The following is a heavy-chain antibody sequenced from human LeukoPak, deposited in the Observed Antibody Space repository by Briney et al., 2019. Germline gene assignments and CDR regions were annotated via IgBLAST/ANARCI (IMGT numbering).Heavy chain of an antibody. CDR1: GFTFSSYA. J-gene: IGHJ4*02. D-gene: IGHD2-21*02. CDR3: AKVKPDYCGGDCYSPFDY. V-gene: IGHV3-23*01. CDR2: ISGSGGST. Sequence: PGGSLRLSCAASGFTFSSYAMSWVRRAPGKGLEWVSAISGSGGSTYYADSVKGRFTISRDNSKNTLYLQMNSLRAEDTAVYYCAKVKPDYCGGDCYSPFDYWGQGTLVTVSS.